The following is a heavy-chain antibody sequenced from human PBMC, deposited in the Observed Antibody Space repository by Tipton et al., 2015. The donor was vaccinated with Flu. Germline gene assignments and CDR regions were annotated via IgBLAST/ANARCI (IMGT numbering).Heavy chain of an antibody. CDR1: GEALGTHY. J-gene: IGHJ4*01. CDR3: ARVPRHYGDYPLDY. D-gene: IGHD4-17*01. Sequence: GEALGTHYWTWFRQPAGERLEWIGRIFATGTAIYNPSLRSRVTMSVDTSKNQFSLNLTSVTAADPAGYYCARVPRHYGDYPLDYWGPGIMVTVSS. CDR2: IFATGTA. V-gene: IGHV4-4*07.